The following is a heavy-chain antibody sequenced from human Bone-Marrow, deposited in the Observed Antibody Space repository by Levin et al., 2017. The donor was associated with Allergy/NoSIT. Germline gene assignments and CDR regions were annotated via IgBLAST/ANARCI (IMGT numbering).Heavy chain of an antibody. Sequence: SETLSLTCTVSGGSIDTYYWSWVRQPAGKGLEWIGRMHPSGKTDYNPSLKSRLSMSGDTSKSQISLRLNSVTAADRAVYYCAKDAGGSSGGMDVWGQGITVAV. V-gene: IGHV4-4*07. CDR2: MHPSGKT. J-gene: IGHJ6*02. CDR3: AKDAGGSSGGMDV. CDR1: GGSIDTYY.